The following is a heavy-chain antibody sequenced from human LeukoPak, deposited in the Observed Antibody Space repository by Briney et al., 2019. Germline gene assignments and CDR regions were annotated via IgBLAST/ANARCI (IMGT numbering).Heavy chain of an antibody. J-gene: IGHJ1*01. Sequence: GGSLRLSCAASGFTFSSYAMSWVRQAPGKGLEWVSTISGSGGGTYYADSVKGRFTISRDNSKNTLFLQMNSLRAEDTAVYYCAKGATVVVVTTIQYRGQGTLVTVSS. CDR1: GFTFSSYA. V-gene: IGHV3-23*01. CDR3: AKGATVVVVTTIQY. D-gene: IGHD3-22*01. CDR2: ISGSGGGT.